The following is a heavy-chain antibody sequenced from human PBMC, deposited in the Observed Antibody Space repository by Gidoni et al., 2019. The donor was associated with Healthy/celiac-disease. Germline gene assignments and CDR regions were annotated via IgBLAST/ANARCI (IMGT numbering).Heavy chain of an antibody. CDR1: GYTFTSYG. V-gene: IGHV1-18*01. D-gene: IGHD2-8*02. J-gene: IGHJ5*02. CDR2: ISAYNGNT. Sequence: QVQLVQSGAEVKKPGASVKVSCKASGYTFTSYGLSWVRQAPGQGLEWMGWISAYNGNTNYAQKLQGRVTMTTDTSTSTAYMELRSLRSDDTAVYYCARSGDLVVYAMLSWFDPWGQGTLVTVSS. CDR3: ARSGDLVVYAMLSWFDP.